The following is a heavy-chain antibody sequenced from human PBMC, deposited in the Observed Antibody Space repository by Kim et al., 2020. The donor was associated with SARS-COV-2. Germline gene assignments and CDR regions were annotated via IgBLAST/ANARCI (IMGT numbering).Heavy chain of an antibody. V-gene: IGHV3-7*01. CDR1: GFTFSSYW. Sequence: GGSLRLSCAASGFTFSSYWMSWVRQAPGKGLEWVANIKQDGSEKYYVDSVKGRFTISRDNAKNSLYLQMNSLRAEDTAVYYCASSAPNYCSGGSCYSEYFQHWGQGTLVTVSS. J-gene: IGHJ1*01. CDR2: IKQDGSEK. D-gene: IGHD2-15*01. CDR3: ASSAPNYCSGGSCYSEYFQH.